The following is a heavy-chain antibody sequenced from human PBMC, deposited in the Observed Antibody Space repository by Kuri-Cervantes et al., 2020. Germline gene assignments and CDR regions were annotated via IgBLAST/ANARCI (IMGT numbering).Heavy chain of an antibody. CDR3: ATTTVTTFDY. D-gene: IGHD4-11*01. V-gene: IGHV2-5*02. Sequence: WVRQASGKGLEGLALFYWDDVKRYSPSLKSRITITQDPSKNQVVLTMTNMDPVETATYYFATTTVTTFDYWGQGTLVTVSS. J-gene: IGHJ4*02. CDR2: FYWDDVK.